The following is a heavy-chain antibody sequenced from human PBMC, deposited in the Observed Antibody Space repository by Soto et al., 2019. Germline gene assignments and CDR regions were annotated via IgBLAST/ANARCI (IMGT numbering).Heavy chain of an antibody. CDR1: GYTFTSYY. Sequence: GASVKVSCKASGYTFTSYYMHWVRQAPGQGLEWMGIINPSGGSTSYAQKFQGRVTMTRDTSTSTVYMELSSLRSEDTAVYYCAREPITKLYYYYGMDVWGQGTTVTVSS. D-gene: IGHD1-7*01. CDR3: AREPITKLYYYYGMDV. V-gene: IGHV1-46*01. CDR2: INPSGGST. J-gene: IGHJ6*02.